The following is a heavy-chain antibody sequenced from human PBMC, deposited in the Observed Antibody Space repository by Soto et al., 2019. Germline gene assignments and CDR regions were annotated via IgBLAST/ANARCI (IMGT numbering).Heavy chain of an antibody. V-gene: IGHV1-18*01. J-gene: IGHJ4*02. CDR1: GYTFTSYG. CDR3: ARVVVRGVIGTHVDY. Sequence: ASVKVSCKASGYTFTSYGISWVRQAPGQGLEWMGWISAYNGNTNYAQKLQGRVTMTTDTSTSTAYMELRSLRSDDTAVYYCARVVVRGVIGTHVDYWGQGTLVTVSS. D-gene: IGHD3-10*01. CDR2: ISAYNGNT.